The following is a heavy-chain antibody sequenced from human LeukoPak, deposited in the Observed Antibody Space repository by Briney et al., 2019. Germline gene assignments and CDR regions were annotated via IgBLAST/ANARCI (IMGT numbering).Heavy chain of an antibody. CDR3: ARPRGGYSIGWYIDY. Sequence: GESPKISCMDSGYSITSYWICCGRQVPGKRVECMGIIYPGDYHHRYTPSFQGQVTISADKSISTAYEQWSSLKASDTAMYYCARPRGGYSIGWYIDYWGQGTLVTVSS. D-gene: IGHD6-13*01. CDR1: GYSITSYW. V-gene: IGHV5-51*01. J-gene: IGHJ4*02. CDR2: IYPGDYHH.